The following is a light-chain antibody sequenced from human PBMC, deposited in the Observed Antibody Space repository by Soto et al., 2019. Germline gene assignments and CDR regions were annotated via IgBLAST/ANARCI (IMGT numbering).Light chain of an antibody. CDR3: QQLNSFSIT. J-gene: IGKJ5*01. Sequence: IVLTQSPGTLSLSPGERATLSCRASQSVSSSYLAWYQQKPGQAPRLLIYGASSRATGIPDRFSGSGSGTDFTLTISRLEPEDFATYYCQQLNSFSITFGQGTRLEIK. V-gene: IGKV3-20*01. CDR2: GAS. CDR1: QSVSSSY.